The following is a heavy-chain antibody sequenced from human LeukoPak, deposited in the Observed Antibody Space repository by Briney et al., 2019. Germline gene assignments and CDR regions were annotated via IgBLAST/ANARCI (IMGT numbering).Heavy chain of an antibody. CDR1: GGSISSSSYY. CDR3: ARHREDIVVVPSDY. J-gene: IGHJ4*02. D-gene: IGHD2-2*01. Sequence: SETLSLTCTVSGGSISSSSYYWGWIRQPPGKGLEWIGSIYYSGNTYYNPSLKSRVTISVDESKNQFSLRLSSVTAADTAVYYCARHREDIVVVPSDYWGQGTLVTVPS. CDR2: IYYSGNT. V-gene: IGHV4-39*01.